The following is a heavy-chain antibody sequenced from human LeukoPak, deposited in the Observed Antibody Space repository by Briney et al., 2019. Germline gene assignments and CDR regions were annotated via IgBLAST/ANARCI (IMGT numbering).Heavy chain of an antibody. CDR2: INPNSGGT. V-gene: IGHV1-2*02. J-gene: IGHJ4*02. CDR1: GYTFTGYY. D-gene: IGHD1-26*01. Sequence: GSVKLSCTASGYTFTGYYMHWVRQAPGQGLEWMGWINPNSGGTNYAQKFQGRVTMTRDTSISTAYMELSRLRSDDTAVYYCARGKLGATSPFDYWGQGTLVTVSS. CDR3: ARGKLGATSPFDY.